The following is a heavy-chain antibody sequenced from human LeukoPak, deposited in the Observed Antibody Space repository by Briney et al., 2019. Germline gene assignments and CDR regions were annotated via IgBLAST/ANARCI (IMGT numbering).Heavy chain of an antibody. CDR2: ISGSGGST. CDR1: GFTFSSYA. J-gene: IGHJ4*02. D-gene: IGHD6-19*01. V-gene: IGHV3-23*01. CDR3: AKGTLTKYSSGWYADY. Sequence: GGSRRLSCAASGFTFSSYAMSWVRQAPGKGLEWVSAISGSGGSTYYADSVKGRFTISRDNSKNTLYLQMNSLRAEDTAVYYCAKGTLTKYSSGWYADYWGQGTLVTVSS.